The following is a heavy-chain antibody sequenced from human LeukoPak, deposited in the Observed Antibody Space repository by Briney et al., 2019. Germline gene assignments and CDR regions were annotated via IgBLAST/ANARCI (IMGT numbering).Heavy chain of an antibody. Sequence: GGSLRLSCAGSGFIFNNYAMHWVRQPPGKGLEWVSGISWNSGSIGYADSVKGRFTISRDNAKNSLYLQMNSLRAEDTALYYCAKDKGTTLYYYYGMDVWGQGTTVTVSS. J-gene: IGHJ6*02. CDR2: ISWNSGSI. D-gene: IGHD1-7*01. V-gene: IGHV3-9*01. CDR3: AKDKGTTLYYYYGMDV. CDR1: GFIFNNYA.